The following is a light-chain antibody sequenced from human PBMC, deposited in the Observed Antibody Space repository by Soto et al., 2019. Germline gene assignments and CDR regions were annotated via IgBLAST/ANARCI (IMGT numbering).Light chain of an antibody. CDR1: SGFNVDTYW. J-gene: IGLJ2*01. V-gene: IGLV5-45*01. Sequence: QSVLTQPASLSASPGASASLTCTLRSGFNVDTYWIYWYQQKSGSPPQYLLRYKSDSDNHLGSGVPSRFSGSKDASANAGILVISGLQSEDEADYYCVVWHSSAWVFGGGTKLTVL. CDR3: VVWHSSAWV. CDR2: YKSDSDN.